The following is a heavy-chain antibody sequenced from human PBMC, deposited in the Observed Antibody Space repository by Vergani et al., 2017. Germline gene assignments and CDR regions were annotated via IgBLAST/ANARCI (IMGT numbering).Heavy chain of an antibody. CDR2: IYSGGST. J-gene: IGHJ3*02. CDR1: GFTVSSNY. D-gene: IGHD2-21*02. CDR3: AREVVVTGAVAFDI. Sequence: EVQLVETGGGLIQPGGSLRLSCAASGFTVSSNYMSWVRQAPGKGLEWVSVIYSGGSTYYADSVKGRFTISRDNSKNTLYRQMNSLRAEDTAVYYCAREVVVTGAVAFDIWGQGTMVTVSS. V-gene: IGHV3-53*02.